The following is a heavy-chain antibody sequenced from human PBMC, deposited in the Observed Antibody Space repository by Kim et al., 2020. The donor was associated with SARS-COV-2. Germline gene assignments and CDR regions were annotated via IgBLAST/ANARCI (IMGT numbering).Heavy chain of an antibody. CDR2: ISSSSSYI. D-gene: IGHD2-15*01. CDR1: GFTFSSYS. Sequence: GGSLRLSCAASGFTFSSYSMNWVRQAPGKGLEWVSSISSSSSYIYYADSVKGRFTISRDNAKNSLYLQMNSLRAEDTAVYYCARSGVVVAATTSDWGQGTLVTVSS. V-gene: IGHV3-21*01. CDR3: ARSGVVVAATTSD. J-gene: IGHJ4*02.